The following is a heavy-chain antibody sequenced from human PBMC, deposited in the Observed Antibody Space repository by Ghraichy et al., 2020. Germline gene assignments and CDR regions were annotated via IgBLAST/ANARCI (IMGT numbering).Heavy chain of an antibody. CDR1: GFTFSSYG. D-gene: IGHD6-13*01. CDR3: ASYSSSWGQPFDY. J-gene: IGHJ4*02. V-gene: IGHV3-30*03. CDR2: ISYDGSNK. Sequence: GGSLRLSCAASGFTFSSYGMHWVRQAPGKGLEWVAVISYDGSNKYYADSVKGRFTISRDNSKNTLYLQMNSLRAEDTAVYYCASYSSSWGQPFDYWGQGTLVTVSS.